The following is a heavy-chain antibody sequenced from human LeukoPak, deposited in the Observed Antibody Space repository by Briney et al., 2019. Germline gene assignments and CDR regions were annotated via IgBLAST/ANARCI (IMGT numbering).Heavy chain of an antibody. CDR2: INPNSGGT. CDR1: GYTFTGYY. CDR3: AREGGDTAMAHFDY. D-gene: IGHD5-18*01. Sequence: ASVKVSCKASGYTFTGYYMHWVRQAPGQGLEWMGWINPNSGGTNYAQKFQGWVTMTRDTSISTAYMELSRLRSDDTAVYYCAREGGDTAMAHFDYWSQGTLVTVSS. V-gene: IGHV1-2*04. J-gene: IGHJ4*02.